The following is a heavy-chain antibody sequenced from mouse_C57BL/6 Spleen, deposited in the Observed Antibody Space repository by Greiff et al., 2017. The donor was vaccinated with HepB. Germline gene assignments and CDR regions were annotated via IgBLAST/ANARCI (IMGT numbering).Heavy chain of an antibody. Sequence: QVQLQQPGAELVRPGSSVKLSCKASGYTFTSYWMHWVKQRPIQGLEWIGNIDPSDSETHYNQKFKDKATLTVDKSSSTAYMQLSSLTSEDSAVYYCARFQLTEGYYFDYWGQGTTLTVSS. CDR3: ARFQLTEGYYFDY. D-gene: IGHD4-1*01. CDR1: GYTFTSYW. CDR2: IDPSDSET. V-gene: IGHV1-52*01. J-gene: IGHJ2*01.